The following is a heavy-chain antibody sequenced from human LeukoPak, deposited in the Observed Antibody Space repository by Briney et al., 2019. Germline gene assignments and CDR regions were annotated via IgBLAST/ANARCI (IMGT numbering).Heavy chain of an antibody. D-gene: IGHD1-26*01. CDR2: INHSGST. Sequence: SETLSLTCAVYGGSFSGYHWSWIRQPPGKGLEWIGEINHSGSTNYNPSLKSRVTISVDTSKNQFSLKLSSVTAADTAVYYCARNRGSYASDYWGQGTLVTVSS. CDR1: GGSFSGYH. V-gene: IGHV4-34*01. J-gene: IGHJ4*02. CDR3: ARNRGSYASDY.